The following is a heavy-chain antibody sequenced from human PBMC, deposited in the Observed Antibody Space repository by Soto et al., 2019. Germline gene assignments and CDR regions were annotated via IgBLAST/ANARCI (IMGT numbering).Heavy chain of an antibody. D-gene: IGHD3-22*01. CDR1: GFTFSSYS. J-gene: IGHJ4*02. CDR2: ISSSSSII. Sequence: GGSLRLSCATSGFTFSSYSMNWVRQAPGKGLEWVSYISSSSSIIYYADSVKGRFTISRDNAKNSLYLQMNSLRDEDTAVYYCARLDSSGYYFPFDCWGQGTLVTVSS. CDR3: ARLDSSGYYFPFDC. V-gene: IGHV3-48*02.